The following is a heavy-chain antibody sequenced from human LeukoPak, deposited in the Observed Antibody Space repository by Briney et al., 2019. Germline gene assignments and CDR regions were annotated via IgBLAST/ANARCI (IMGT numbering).Heavy chain of an antibody. CDR3: AGHYGSGFDF. CDR1: GGSISTYY. V-gene: IGHV4-59*01. Sequence: SETLSLTCTVSGGSISTYYWSWIRQPPGKGLEWIGYIYYSGITRYNPSLKSRLTMSVDTSKNQFSLKLSSVTAADTAVYYCAGHYGSGFDFWGQGTLVTVSS. J-gene: IGHJ4*02. CDR2: IYYSGIT. D-gene: IGHD3-10*01.